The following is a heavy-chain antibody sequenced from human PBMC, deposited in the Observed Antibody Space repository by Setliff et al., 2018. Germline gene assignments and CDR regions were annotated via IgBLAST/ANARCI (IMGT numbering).Heavy chain of an antibody. CDR1: GFTFGDSA. CDR3: AKDVSPPGTNGWHPDVLDI. V-gene: IGHV3-23*01. D-gene: IGHD6-19*01. J-gene: IGHJ3*02. CDR2: ISALYGTT. Sequence: GGSLRLSCVASGFTFGDSAMSWVRQAPGKGLEWVSAISALYGTTYYTDSVRGRFTVSRDNSKNTLSLQMNSLRAEDTAVYYCAKDVSPPGTNGWHPDVLDIWGQGTMVTVSS.